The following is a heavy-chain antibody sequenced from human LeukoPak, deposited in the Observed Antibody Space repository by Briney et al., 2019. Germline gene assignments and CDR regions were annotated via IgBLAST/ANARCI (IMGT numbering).Heavy chain of an antibody. V-gene: IGHV1-69*04. D-gene: IGHD1-14*01. CDR2: IIPILGIA. J-gene: IGHJ5*02. Sequence: SVKVPCKASGGTFSSYAISWVRQAPGQGLEWMGRIIPILGIANYAQKFQGRVTITADKSTSTAYMELSSLRSEDTAVYYCARALPGKGWFDPWGQGTLVTVSS. CDR1: GGTFSSYA. CDR3: ARALPGKGWFDP.